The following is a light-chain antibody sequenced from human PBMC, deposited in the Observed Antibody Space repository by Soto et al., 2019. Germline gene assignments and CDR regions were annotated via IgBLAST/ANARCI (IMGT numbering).Light chain of an antibody. V-gene: IGKV3-20*01. Sequence: EIVLTQSPGTLSLSPGERATLSCRASQSVSSTYLAWYQHNPGQAPRLLIYGASSRATGIPDRFSGSGSGTDFTLTISRLEPEDFAVYYCQYYGSAPWTFGQGTKVEIK. J-gene: IGKJ1*01. CDR1: QSVSSTY. CDR3: QYYGSAPWT. CDR2: GAS.